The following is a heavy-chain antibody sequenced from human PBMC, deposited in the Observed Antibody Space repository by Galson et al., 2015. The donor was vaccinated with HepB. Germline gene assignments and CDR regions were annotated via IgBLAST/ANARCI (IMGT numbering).Heavy chain of an antibody. V-gene: IGHV3-48*03. Sequence: SLRLSCAVSGFTFRSYEMNWVRQAPGKGLEWVSYISSSSSTIYYADSVKGRFTISRDNAKNSLYLQMNSLRAEDTAVYYCARDRHYYDSSGYYYVDYFQHWGQGTLVTVSS. CDR2: ISSSSSTI. CDR1: GFTFRSYE. J-gene: IGHJ1*01. CDR3: ARDRHYYDSSGYYYVDYFQH. D-gene: IGHD3-22*01.